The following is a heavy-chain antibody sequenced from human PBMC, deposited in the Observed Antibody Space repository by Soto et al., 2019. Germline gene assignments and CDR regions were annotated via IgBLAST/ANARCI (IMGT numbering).Heavy chain of an antibody. Sequence: SVKVSCKASGGTFSSYALSWVRQAPGQGLEWMGGIIPIFGTANYAQKFQGRATITADESTSTAYMELRSLRSDDTAVYYCARSGMRYYGSGSYYGNDFAYWGQGTLVTVSS. J-gene: IGHJ4*02. CDR2: IIPIFGTA. V-gene: IGHV1-69*13. D-gene: IGHD3-10*01. CDR1: GGTFSSYA. CDR3: ARSGMRYYGSGSYYGNDFAY.